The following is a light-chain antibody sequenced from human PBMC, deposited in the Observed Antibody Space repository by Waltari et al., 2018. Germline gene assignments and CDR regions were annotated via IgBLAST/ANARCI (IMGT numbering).Light chain of an antibody. J-gene: IGKJ3*01. CDR1: QGISNS. V-gene: IGKV1-NL1*01. CDR3: QQYYHTRQIT. Sequence: DIQMNQSPSSLSASVGDRVTITCRASQGISNSLACYQQKPGKAPKLLLSAASTLESGVPSRCRGSGAGTHYTLAISSLQPEEFATYYCQQYYHTRQITFGPGNKGDFK. CDR2: AAS.